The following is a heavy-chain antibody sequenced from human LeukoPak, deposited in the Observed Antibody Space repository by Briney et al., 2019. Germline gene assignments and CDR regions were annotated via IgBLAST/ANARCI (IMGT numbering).Heavy chain of an antibody. J-gene: IGHJ6*02. CDR2: INPSGGST. D-gene: IGHD3-22*01. CDR1: GYTFTSYY. Sequence: GASVKVSCKASGYTFTSYYTHWVRQAPGQGLEWMGIINPSGGSTSYAQKFQGRVTMTRDTSTSTVYMELSSLRSEDTAVYYCARGSTYYYDSSGSPYYYYYGMDVWGQGTTVTVSS. V-gene: IGHV1-46*01. CDR3: ARGSTYYYDSSGSPYYYYYGMDV.